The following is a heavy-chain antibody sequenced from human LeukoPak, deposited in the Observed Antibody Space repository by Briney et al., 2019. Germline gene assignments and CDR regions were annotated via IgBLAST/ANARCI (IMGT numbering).Heavy chain of an antibody. V-gene: IGHV3-30*04. Sequence: PGRSLRLSCAASGFTFSSYAMHWVRQAPGKGLEWVAVISYDGSNKYYADSVKGRFTISRDNSKNTLYLQMNSLRAEDTAVYYCARDYYDSSGYYGGFDYWGQGTLVTVSS. J-gene: IGHJ4*02. CDR2: ISYDGSNK. CDR3: ARDYYDSSGYYGGFDY. D-gene: IGHD3-22*01. CDR1: GFTFSSYA.